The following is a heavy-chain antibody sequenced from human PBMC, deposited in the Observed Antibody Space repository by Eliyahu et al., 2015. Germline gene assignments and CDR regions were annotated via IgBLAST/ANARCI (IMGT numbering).Heavy chain of an antibody. V-gene: IGHV5-51*01. J-gene: IGHJ5*02. CDR1: GYSFTSYW. D-gene: IGHD2-15*01. Sequence: EVQLVQSGAEVKKPGESLRISCKGSGYSFTSYWXGWVRQMPGKGLEWMGXIYPGDSDTRYSPSFQGQVTISADKSISTAYLQWNSLKASDTAMYYCARQSPISGGSSRYLNWFDPWGQGTLVTVSS. CDR2: IYPGDSDT. CDR3: ARQSPISGGSSRYLNWFDP.